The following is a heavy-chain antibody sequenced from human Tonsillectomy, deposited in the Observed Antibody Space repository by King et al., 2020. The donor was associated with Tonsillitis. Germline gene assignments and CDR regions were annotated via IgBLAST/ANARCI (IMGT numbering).Heavy chain of an antibody. Sequence: QLVQSGAEVKKPGASVKVSCKASGYTFTNYYMHWVRQAPGQGLEWMGLINPSGGSTSYAQKFQGRVTMTRDTSTSTVYMELSSLRSEDTAVYHCAKDRNSGSYDFDYWGQGTLVTVSS. D-gene: IGHD1-26*01. V-gene: IGHV1-46*01. CDR3: AKDRNSGSYDFDY. CDR1: GYTFTNYY. J-gene: IGHJ4*02. CDR2: INPSGGST.